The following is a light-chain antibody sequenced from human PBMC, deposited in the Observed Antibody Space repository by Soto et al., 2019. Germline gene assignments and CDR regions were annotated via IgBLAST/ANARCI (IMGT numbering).Light chain of an antibody. Sequence: EIVLIQSPATLSLSPGERATLSCRASQSVGSYLAWYQHKPGQAPRLLISDASNRATGIPARFSAGGSGTDFTLIISSLQPEDFAVYYCQQRVNWPPTFGGGTKVDIK. CDR3: QQRVNWPPT. J-gene: IGKJ4*01. CDR2: DAS. V-gene: IGKV3-11*01. CDR1: QSVGSY.